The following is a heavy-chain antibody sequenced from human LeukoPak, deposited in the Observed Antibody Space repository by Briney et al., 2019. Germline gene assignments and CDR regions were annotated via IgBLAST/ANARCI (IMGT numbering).Heavy chain of an antibody. D-gene: IGHD3-22*01. Sequence: SETLSLTCTVSGGSISPYYWSWIRQPAGKGLEWIGRIYASGTTNYNPSLQSRVAISEDQSKNHFSLKSSSVTAADTAVYYCARLSNYYDSSGYYYTFDHWGQGTLVTVSS. J-gene: IGHJ4*02. CDR3: ARLSNYYDSSGYYYTFDH. CDR1: GGSISPYY. CDR2: IYASGTT. V-gene: IGHV4-4*07.